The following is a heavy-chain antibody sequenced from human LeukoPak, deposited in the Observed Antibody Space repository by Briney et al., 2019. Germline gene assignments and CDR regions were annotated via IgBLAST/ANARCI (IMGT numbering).Heavy chain of an antibody. CDR2: INPNSGGT. CDR3: ATVPCLTTSCSPINWFDP. D-gene: IGHD2-2*01. CDR1: GYTFTDYY. Sequence: ASVKVSRKASGYTFTDYYIHWVRQAPGQGLEWMGWINPNSGGTDYAEKFQGRVTMTRDTSISTAYMELSSLKSDDTVVYYCATVPCLTTSCSPINWFDPWGQGALVTVSS. V-gene: IGHV1-2*02. J-gene: IGHJ5*02.